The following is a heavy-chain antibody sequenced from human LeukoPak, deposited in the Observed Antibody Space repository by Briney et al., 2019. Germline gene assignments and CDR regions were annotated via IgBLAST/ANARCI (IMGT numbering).Heavy chain of an antibody. V-gene: IGHV3-23*01. CDR2: ISGNGGST. Sequence: PGGSLRLSCAASGFTFSSYAMSWVRQARGKGLEWVSVISGNGGSTYYADSVKGRFTISRDNSKNTLYLQMNSLRAEDTAVYYCARDQRYCSSSSCPWEPFDYWGQGTLVTVSS. J-gene: IGHJ4*02. CDR3: ARDQRYCSSSSCPWEPFDY. D-gene: IGHD2-2*01. CDR1: GFTFSSYA.